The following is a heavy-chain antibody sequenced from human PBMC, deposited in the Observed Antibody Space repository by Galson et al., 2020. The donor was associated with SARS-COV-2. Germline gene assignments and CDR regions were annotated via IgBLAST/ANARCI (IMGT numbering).Heavy chain of an antibody. V-gene: IGHV1-24*01. J-gene: IGHJ5*02. D-gene: IGHD7-27*01. CDR1: GYTLTELS. Sequence: ASVKVSCTVSGYTLTELSMHWVRHAPGKGLEWMGGFDPEDGETIYAQKFQGRVTMTEDTSTDTAYMDLSRLRSEDTAVYYCATGSPWGRDNWFDPCGQGTLVTVSS. CDR2: FDPEDGET. CDR3: ATGSPWGRDNWFDP.